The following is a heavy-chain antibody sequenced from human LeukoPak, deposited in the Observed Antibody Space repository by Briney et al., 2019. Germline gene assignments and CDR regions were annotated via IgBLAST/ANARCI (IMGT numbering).Heavy chain of an antibody. V-gene: IGHV3-23*01. CDR3: AKAVIAAAGTRQFFDY. J-gene: IGHJ4*02. D-gene: IGHD6-13*01. Sequence: GGSLRLSCAASGFTFSSYAMSWVRQAPGEGLEWVSGISGSGGSTYYADSVKGRFTISRDNSKNTLSLQMNSLSAEDTAIYYCAKAVIAAAGTRQFFDYWGQGSLVTVSS. CDR1: GFTFSSYA. CDR2: ISGSGGST.